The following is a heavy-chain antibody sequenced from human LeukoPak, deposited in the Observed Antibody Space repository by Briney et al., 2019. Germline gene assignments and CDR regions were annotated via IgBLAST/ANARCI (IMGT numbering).Heavy chain of an antibody. CDR1: GYTFTGYY. CDR2: INPNSGGT. Sequence: AGVSVSCKASGYTFTGYYMHWVRQAPGQGLEWMGWINPNSGGTNYAQKFQGRVTMTRDTSISTAYMELSRLRSDDTAVYYCAREVAVAGTGGKCYMDVWGKGTTVTVSS. J-gene: IGHJ6*03. V-gene: IGHV1-2*02. D-gene: IGHD6-19*01. CDR3: AREVAVAGTGGKCYMDV.